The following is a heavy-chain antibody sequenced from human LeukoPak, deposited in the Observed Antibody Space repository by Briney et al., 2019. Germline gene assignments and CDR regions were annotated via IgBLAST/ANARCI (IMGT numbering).Heavy chain of an antibody. D-gene: IGHD3-3*01. V-gene: IGHV4-31*03. CDR3: ARVLFWSGYFFDY. CDR2: IYYSGST. Sequence: SETLSLTCTVSGGSISSGGYYWTWIRQHPGKGLEWIGYIYYSGSTYYNPSLKSRVTISVDTSKNQFSLKLSSMTAADTAVYYCARVLFWSGYFFDYWGQGTLVTVSS. J-gene: IGHJ4*02. CDR1: GGSISSGGYY.